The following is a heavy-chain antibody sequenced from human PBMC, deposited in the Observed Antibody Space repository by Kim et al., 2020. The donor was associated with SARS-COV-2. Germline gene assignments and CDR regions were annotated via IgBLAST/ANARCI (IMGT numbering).Heavy chain of an antibody. J-gene: IGHJ4*02. CDR3: ARHGGGFSYGGPDF. CDR2: IHPCDSDI. V-gene: IGHV5-51*01. D-gene: IGHD5-18*01. CDR1: GYIFTEHW. Sequence: GESLKISCKTSGYIFTEHWIGWVRQMPVKGLEWMGMIHPCDSDIRYSPSFEGQVTISADKSIRTAYLHWSSLKSSDTAISYCARHGGGFSYGGPDFWGQGTLVTVSA.